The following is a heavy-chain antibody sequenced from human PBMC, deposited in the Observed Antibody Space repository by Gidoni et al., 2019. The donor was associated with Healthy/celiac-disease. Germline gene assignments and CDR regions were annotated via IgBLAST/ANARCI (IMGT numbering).Heavy chain of an antibody. D-gene: IGHD4-17*01. CDR3: AALATVTGGFDY. V-gene: IGHV4-61*02. Sequence: QLPLQESCPGLVKPSQTLSLTCTVSGCSISSGSYYLSWFRQPDGKGLEWIGRIYTSGSTNYNPSLKSRVTISVDTSKNQFSLKMSSVTAADTAVYYCAALATVTGGFDYWGQGTLVTVSS. CDR2: IYTSGST. J-gene: IGHJ4*02. CDR1: GCSISSGSYY.